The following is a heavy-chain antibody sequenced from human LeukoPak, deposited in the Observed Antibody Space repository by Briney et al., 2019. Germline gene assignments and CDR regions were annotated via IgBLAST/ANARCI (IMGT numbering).Heavy chain of an antibody. V-gene: IGHV1-2*02. D-gene: IGHD6-13*01. Sequence: GASVKVSCKASGYTFTGYYMHCVRQAPGQGLEWMGWINPNSGGTNYAQKFQGRVTMTRDTSISTAYMELSRLRSDDTAVYYCAREALGSSWYRRWFDPWGQGTLVTVSS. CDR2: INPNSGGT. CDR1: GYTFTGYY. CDR3: AREALGSSWYRRWFDP. J-gene: IGHJ5*02.